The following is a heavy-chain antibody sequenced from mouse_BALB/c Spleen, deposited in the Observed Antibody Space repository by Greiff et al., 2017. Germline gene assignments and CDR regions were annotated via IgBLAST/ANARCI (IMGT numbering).Heavy chain of an antibody. J-gene: IGHJ3*01. CDR1: GYAFTNYL. Sequence: HVKQSGAELVRPGTSVKVSCKASGYAFTNYLIEWVKQRPGQGLEWIGVINPGSGGTNYNEKFKGKATLTADKSSSTAYMQLSSLTSDDSAVYFCARSDSSGYGFAYWGQGTLVTVSA. V-gene: IGHV1-54*01. CDR2: INPGSGGT. CDR3: ARSDSSGYGFAY. D-gene: IGHD3-2*01.